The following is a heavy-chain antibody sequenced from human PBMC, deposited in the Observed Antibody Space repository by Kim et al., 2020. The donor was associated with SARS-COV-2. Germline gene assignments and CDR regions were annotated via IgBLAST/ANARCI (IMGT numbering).Heavy chain of an antibody. CDR3: ARSFDIYGMDV. CDR1: GFTFSSYD. CDR2: IGTAGDT. V-gene: IGHV3-13*01. Sequence: GGSLRLSCAASGFTFSSYDMHWVRQATGKGLEWVSAIGTAGDTYYPGSVKGRFTISRENAKNSLYLQMNSLRAGDTAVYYCARSFDIYGMDVWGQGNTVTVSS. D-gene: IGHD3-9*01. J-gene: IGHJ6*02.